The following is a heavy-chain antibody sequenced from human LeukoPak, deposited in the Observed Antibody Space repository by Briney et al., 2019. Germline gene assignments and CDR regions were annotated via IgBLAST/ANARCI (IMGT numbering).Heavy chain of an antibody. Sequence: GGSLRLSCAASGFTVSSNYMNWVRQAPGKGLEWVSVIYSGGSTYYADSVKGRFTISRDNSKNTLYLQMNSLRAEDTAVYYCARILRGDYYYMDVWGKGTTVTVSS. V-gene: IGHV3-53*01. CDR3: ARILRGDYYYMDV. D-gene: IGHD3-3*01. J-gene: IGHJ6*03. CDR2: IYSGGST. CDR1: GFTVSSNY.